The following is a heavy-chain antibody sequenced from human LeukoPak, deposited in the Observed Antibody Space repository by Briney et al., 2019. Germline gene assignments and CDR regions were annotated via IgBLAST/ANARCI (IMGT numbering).Heavy chain of an antibody. V-gene: IGHV3-30*04. Sequence: GGSLRLSCAASGFTFSSYAMHWVRQAPGKGLEWVAVISYDGSNKYYADSVKGRFTISRDNSKNTLYLQMNSLRAEDTAVYYCARDNRGPRFAGGDYWGQGTLVTVSS. CDR2: ISYDGSNK. D-gene: IGHD2/OR15-2a*01. CDR1: GFTFSSYA. J-gene: IGHJ4*02. CDR3: ARDNRGPRFAGGDY.